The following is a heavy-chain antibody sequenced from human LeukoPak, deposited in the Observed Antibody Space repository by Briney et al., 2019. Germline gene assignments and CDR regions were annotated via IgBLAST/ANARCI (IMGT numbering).Heavy chain of an antibody. CDR1: GASISISSYY. V-gene: IGHV4-61*01. CDR3: ARGYCGGGSCPFDS. D-gene: IGHD2-15*01. CDR2: IYYSGST. J-gene: IGHJ4*02. Sequence: SETLSLTCTVSGASISISSYYWNWIRQPPGKGLEWIGNIYYSGSTNYNPSLKSRVTISVDTSKDRFSLKLSSVTAADTALYYCARGYCGGGSCPFDSWGQGTVVTVSS.